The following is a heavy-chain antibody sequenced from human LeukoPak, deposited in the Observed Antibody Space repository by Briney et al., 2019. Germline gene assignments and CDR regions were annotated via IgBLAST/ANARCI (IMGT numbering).Heavy chain of an antibody. CDR3: ARGVAAAGTIGFDY. CDR1: GGSISSYY. V-gene: IGHV4-59*08. J-gene: IGHJ4*02. Sequence: SETLSLTRTVSGGSISSYYWSWIRRPPGKGLEWIGYIYYSGSTNYNPSLKSRVTISVDTSKNQFSLKLSSVTAADTAVYYCARGVAAAGTIGFDYWGQGTLVTVSS. D-gene: IGHD6-13*01. CDR2: IYYSGST.